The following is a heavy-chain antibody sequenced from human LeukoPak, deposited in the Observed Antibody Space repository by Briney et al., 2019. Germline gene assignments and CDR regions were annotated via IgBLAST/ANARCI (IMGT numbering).Heavy chain of an antibody. J-gene: IGHJ4*02. CDR2: ISSSSSTI. CDR3: ARETYVWGSYRYSH. D-gene: IGHD3-16*02. Sequence: PGGSLRLSCAASGFTSSSYSMTWVRQAPGKGLEWVSYISSSSSTIYYADSVKGRFTISRDNAKNSLYLQMNSLRAEDTAVYYCARETYVWGSYRYSHWGQGTLVTVSS. V-gene: IGHV3-48*01. CDR1: GFTSSSYS.